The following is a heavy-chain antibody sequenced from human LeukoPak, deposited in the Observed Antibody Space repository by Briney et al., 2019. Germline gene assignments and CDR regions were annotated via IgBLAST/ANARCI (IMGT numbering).Heavy chain of an antibody. V-gene: IGHV3-74*01. CDR2: INSDGSST. Sequence: GSLRLSCAVSGFTVSGNYMNWVRQAPGKGLVWVSRINSDGSSTSYADSVKGRFTISRDNAQNTLYLQMNSLRAEDTAVYYCARDGPDYWGQGTLVTVSS. CDR3: ARDGPDY. CDR1: GFTVSGNY. J-gene: IGHJ4*02.